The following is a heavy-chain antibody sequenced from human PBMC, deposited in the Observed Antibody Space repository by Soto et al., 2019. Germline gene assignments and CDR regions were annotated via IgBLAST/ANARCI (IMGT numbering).Heavy chain of an antibody. Sequence: VDLLESGGDRVQPGGSLRLACAASGFNFGDYAMTWVRLAPGKGLEWVSGISGSGTSTYYGLSVRGRFTVSRDNSEKTVYLQRDSLRAGDTGVYYCVRDEGGLVVVAADSWFGSWGQGTGVTVSS. V-gene: IGHV3-23*01. CDR2: ISGSGTST. CDR3: VRDEGGLVVVAADSWFGS. D-gene: IGHD2-15*01. CDR1: GFNFGDYA. J-gene: IGHJ5*01.